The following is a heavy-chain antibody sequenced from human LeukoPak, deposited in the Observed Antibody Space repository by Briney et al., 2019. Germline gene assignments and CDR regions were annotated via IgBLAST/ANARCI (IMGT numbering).Heavy chain of an antibody. CDR2: INPNSGGT. CDR3: ARALGAIDY. D-gene: IGHD1-26*01. J-gene: IGHJ4*02. Sequence: ASVTVSCKASGYTFTGYYIHWVRQAPGQGLEWMGWINPNSGGTNYAQKFQGRVTMTRDTSISTAYMELSRLRSDDTAVYYCARALGAIDYWGQGTLVTVSS. V-gene: IGHV1-2*02. CDR1: GYTFTGYY.